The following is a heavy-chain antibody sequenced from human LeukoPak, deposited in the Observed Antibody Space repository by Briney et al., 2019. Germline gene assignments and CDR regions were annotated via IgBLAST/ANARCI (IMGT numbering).Heavy chain of an antibody. D-gene: IGHD3-3*02. Sequence: PGGFLRLSCAASGFSVSSTYMSWVRQAPGKGLEWVSVIYSGGTTYYADSVKGRFTISRDSSKNTLCLQMNSLRAEDTAVYYCARVGDHFHWYLDLWGRGTLVTVSS. CDR3: ARVGDHFHWYLDL. CDR2: IYSGGTT. J-gene: IGHJ2*01. V-gene: IGHV3-53*01. CDR1: GFSVSSTY.